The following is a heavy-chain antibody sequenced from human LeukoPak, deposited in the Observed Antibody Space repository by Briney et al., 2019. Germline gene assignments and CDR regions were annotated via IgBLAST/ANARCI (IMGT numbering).Heavy chain of an antibody. CDR2: ISYDRSIT. J-gene: IGHJ4*02. CDR1: GFTFSSYA. V-gene: IGHV3-30-3*01. D-gene: IGHD3-3*01. CDR3: VKEYHSRGFGAYFDY. Sequence: GGSLRLSCAASGFTFSSYAMHWVRQAPGKGLEWVAVISYDRSITYYADSVKGRFTLSCDNSKNTLYLQMNSLSPEDTAVYYCVKEYHSRGFGAYFDYWGQGTLVTVSS.